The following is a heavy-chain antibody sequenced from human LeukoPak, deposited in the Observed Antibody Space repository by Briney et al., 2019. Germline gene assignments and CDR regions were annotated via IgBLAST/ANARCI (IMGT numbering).Heavy chain of an antibody. CDR1: GYTFTSNY. CDR2: INPNSGYT. Sequence: ASVKVSCKAFGYTFTSNYMHWVRQAPGQGPEWMGWINPNSGYTSYAQKFQGRVTMTRDTSISTAYMDLRSLRSDDTAVYYCATLGVWGSYRPHWGQGTLVTVSP. J-gene: IGHJ4*02. D-gene: IGHD3-16*02. CDR3: ATLGVWGSYRPH. V-gene: IGHV1-2*02.